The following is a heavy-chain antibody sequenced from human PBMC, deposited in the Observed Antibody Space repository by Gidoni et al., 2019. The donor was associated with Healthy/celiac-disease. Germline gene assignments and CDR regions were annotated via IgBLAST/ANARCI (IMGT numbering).Heavy chain of an antibody. J-gene: IGHJ6*02. CDR2: ISAYNGNT. CDR3: ARFQMTIFGVVIVGSWGRYGMDV. V-gene: IGHV1-18*01. D-gene: IGHD3-3*01. Sequence: QVQLVQSGAEVKKPGASVKVSCKASGYTFTSYGISWVRRAPGQGLEWMGWISAYNGNTNYAQKLQGRVTMTTDTSTSTAYMELRSLRSDDTAVYYCARFQMTIFGVVIVGSWGRYGMDVWGQGTTVTVSS. CDR1: GYTFTSYG.